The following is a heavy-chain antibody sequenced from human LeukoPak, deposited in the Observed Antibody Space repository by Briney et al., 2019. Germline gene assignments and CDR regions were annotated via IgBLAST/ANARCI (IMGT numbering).Heavy chain of an antibody. D-gene: IGHD6-19*01. CDR1: GYSISSGYY. J-gene: IGHJ5*02. CDR2: IYHSGKT. CDR3: ARDRISVADPPNWFDP. Sequence: SETLSLTCTVSGYSISSGYYWGWIRQTPGKGLEWIGSIYHSGKTYYNPSLKSRVTISIDTSKNQFSLKLSSVTAADTAVYYCARDRISVADPPNWFDPWGQGTLVTVSS. V-gene: IGHV4-38-2*02.